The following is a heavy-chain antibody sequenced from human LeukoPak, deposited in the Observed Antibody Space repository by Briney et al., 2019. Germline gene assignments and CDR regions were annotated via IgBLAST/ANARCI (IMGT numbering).Heavy chain of an antibody. Sequence: ASVKVSCKASGGTFSSYAISWVRQAPGQGLEWMGGIIPIFGTANYAQKFQGRVTITTDESTSTAYMELSSLRSEDTAVYYCARGLHKTRGYTSHLGDWGQGTLVTVSS. CDR3: ARGLHKTRGYTSHLGD. CDR2: IIPIFGTA. CDR1: GGTFSSYA. D-gene: IGHD5-12*01. J-gene: IGHJ4*02. V-gene: IGHV1-69*05.